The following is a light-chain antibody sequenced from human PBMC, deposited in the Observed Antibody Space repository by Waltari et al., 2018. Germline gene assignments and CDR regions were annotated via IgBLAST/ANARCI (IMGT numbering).Light chain of an antibody. CDR3: QQRSDWPPSIT. CDR1: QSVGKF. CDR2: GAS. Sequence: EVVLTQSPVTLSLSPGERATLSCRASQSVGKFLAWYQKKPGQAPRLLIYGASHRATGIPVTFSGSGSGTHFTLTISGVQPEDFALYFCQQRSDWPPSITFGQGTRLEI. V-gene: IGKV3-11*01. J-gene: IGKJ5*01.